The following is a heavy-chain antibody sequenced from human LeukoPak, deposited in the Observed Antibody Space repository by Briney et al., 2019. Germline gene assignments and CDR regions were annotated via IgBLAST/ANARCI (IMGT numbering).Heavy chain of an antibody. V-gene: IGHV4-39*01. CDR2: IHYSGST. CDR3: TRHFGSGRDDY. CDR1: GGSISSSNYY. D-gene: IGHD3-10*01. J-gene: IGHJ4*02. Sequence: PSETLSLTCTVSGGSISSSNYYWGWIRQPPGKGLEWIGSIHYSGSTYYNPSLKSRVTVSVDTSKNQFTVNLSSVTAADTAVYHCTRHFGSGRDDYWGQGTLVTVSS.